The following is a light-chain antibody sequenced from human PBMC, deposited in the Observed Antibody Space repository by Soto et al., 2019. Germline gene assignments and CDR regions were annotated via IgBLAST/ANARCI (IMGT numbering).Light chain of an antibody. CDR2: GAS. V-gene: IGKV3-20*01. Sequence: EIVLTQSPGTLSLSPGERATLACRASQSVSSSYLAWYQQKPGQAPRLLIYGASSRATGIPDRFSGSGSGTDFTLTISRLEPEDFAVYYCTKYGSSQYTFGQGTKLEIK. CDR3: TKYGSSQYT. J-gene: IGKJ2*01. CDR1: QSVSSSY.